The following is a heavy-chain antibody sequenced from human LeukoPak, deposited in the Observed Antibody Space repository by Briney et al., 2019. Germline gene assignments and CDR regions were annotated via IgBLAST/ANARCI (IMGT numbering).Heavy chain of an antibody. J-gene: IGHJ4*02. Sequence: GGSLRLSCAASGFTFSSYAMHWVRQAPGKGLEWVAVISYDGSNKYYADSVKGRFTTSRDNSKNTLYLQMNSLRAEDTAVYYCAKDMSGGDCPDYWGQGTLVTVSS. D-gene: IGHD2-21*02. CDR1: GFTFSSYA. V-gene: IGHV3-30*04. CDR2: ISYDGSNK. CDR3: AKDMSGGDCPDY.